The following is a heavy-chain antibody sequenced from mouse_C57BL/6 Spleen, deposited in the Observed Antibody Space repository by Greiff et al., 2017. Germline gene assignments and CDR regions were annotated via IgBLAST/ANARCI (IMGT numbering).Heavy chain of an antibody. CDR3: ARDYSSYYAMDY. D-gene: IGHD2-5*01. V-gene: IGHV1-7*01. CDR1: GYTFTSYW. J-gene: IGHJ4*01. CDR2: INPSSGYT. Sequence: VQLQQSGAELAKPGASVKLSCKASGYTFTSYWMHWVKQRPGQGLEWIGYINPSSGYTKYNQKFKDKATLAANKSSSTAYMQLSSLTYEDSAVYYCARDYSSYYAMDYWGQGTSVTVSS.